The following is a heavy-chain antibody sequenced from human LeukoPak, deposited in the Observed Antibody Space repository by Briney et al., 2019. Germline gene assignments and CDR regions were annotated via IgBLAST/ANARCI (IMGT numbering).Heavy chain of an antibody. D-gene: IGHD3-10*01. Sequence: GGSLRLSCTASGFTFGDYAMSWVRQAPGKGLEWVGFIRSKAYGGTTEYAASVKGRFTISRDDSKSIAYLQMNSQKTEDTAAYYCTRVLNYYGSGSYYSPYYYGMDVWGKGTTVTVSS. CDR2: IRSKAYGGTT. CDR1: GFTFGDYA. CDR3: TRVLNYYGSGSYYSPYYYGMDV. V-gene: IGHV3-49*04. J-gene: IGHJ6*04.